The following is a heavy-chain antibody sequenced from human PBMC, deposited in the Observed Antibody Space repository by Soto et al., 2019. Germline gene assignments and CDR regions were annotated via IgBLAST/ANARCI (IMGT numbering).Heavy chain of an antibody. Sequence: SVKVSCKASGFTFTSSAVQWVRQARGQRLEWIGWIVVGSGNTNYAQKFQERVTITRDMSTSTAYMELSSLRSEDTAVYYCAREVLNSPNWFDPWGQGTLVTVSS. CDR3: AREVLNSPNWFDP. V-gene: IGHV1-58*01. CDR1: GFTFTSSA. D-gene: IGHD6-13*01. CDR2: IVVGSGNT. J-gene: IGHJ5*02.